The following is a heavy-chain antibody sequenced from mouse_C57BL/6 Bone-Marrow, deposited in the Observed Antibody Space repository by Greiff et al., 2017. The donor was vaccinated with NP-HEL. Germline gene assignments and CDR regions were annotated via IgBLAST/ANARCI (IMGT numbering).Heavy chain of an antibody. CDR3: ARTQNHNSNYWYFDV. V-gene: IGHV2-2*01. J-gene: IGHJ1*03. Sequence: VKLMESGPGLVQPSQSLSITCTVSGFSLPSYGVHWVRQSPGKGLEWLGVIWSGGSTDYNAAFISRLSISKDNSKSQVFFKMNRLQADDTAIYYCARTQNHNSNYWYFDVWGTGTTVTVSS. D-gene: IGHD2-5*01. CDR1: GFSLPSYG. CDR2: IWSGGST.